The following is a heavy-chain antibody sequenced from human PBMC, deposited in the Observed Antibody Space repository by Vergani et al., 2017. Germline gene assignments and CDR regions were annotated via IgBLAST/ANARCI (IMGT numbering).Heavy chain of an antibody. CDR1: GYTFTDHY. CDR2: VDPEDGET. Sequence: EVQLVQSGAEVKKPGATMKISCKVSGYTFTDHYMHWVKQAPGKGLEWMGLVDPEDGETIYAEKFKGRVTIAADTSTDTAHLELSSLRSEDTAVYYCATTQTVTTGRMEVWVQGTTVIVSA. D-gene: IGHD4-17*01. J-gene: IGHJ6*01. V-gene: IGHV1-69-2*01. CDR3: ATTQTVTTGRMEV.